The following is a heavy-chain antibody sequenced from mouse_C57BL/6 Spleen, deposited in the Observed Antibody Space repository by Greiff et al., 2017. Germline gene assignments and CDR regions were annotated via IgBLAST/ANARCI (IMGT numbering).Heavy chain of an antibody. CDR3: ARGGRTTAWYFDV. V-gene: IGHV1-72*01. J-gene: IGHJ1*03. CDR2: IDPNSGGT. Sequence: QVQLQQPGAELVKPGASVKLSCKASGYTFTSYWMHWVKQRPGRGLEWIGRIDPNSGGTKYNEKFKSKATLTVDKPSSTAYMQLSSLPSEDSAVYYCARGGRTTAWYFDVWGTGTTVTVSS. D-gene: IGHD1-1*01. CDR1: GYTFTSYW.